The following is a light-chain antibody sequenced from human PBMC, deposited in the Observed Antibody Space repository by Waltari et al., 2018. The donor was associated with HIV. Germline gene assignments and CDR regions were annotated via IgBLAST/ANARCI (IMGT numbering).Light chain of an antibody. CDR3: QQYYSTPET. CDR2: WAS. J-gene: IGKJ1*01. CDR1: QSVLYSSNNKNY. Sequence: DIVMTQSPDSLAVSLGERATINCKSSQSVLYSSNNKNYLTWYQKKPGQPTKLLIYWASTRESGVPDRFSGSGSGTEFTLTISSLQAEDVAVYYCQQYYSTPETFGQGTKVEIK. V-gene: IGKV4-1*01.